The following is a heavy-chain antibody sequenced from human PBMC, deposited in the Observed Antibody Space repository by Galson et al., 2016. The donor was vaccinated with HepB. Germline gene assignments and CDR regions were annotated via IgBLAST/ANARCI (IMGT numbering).Heavy chain of an antibody. J-gene: IGHJ4*02. CDR1: GYTFSDYG. D-gene: IGHD3-22*01. Sequence: SVKVSCKASGYTFSDYGISWVRQAPGQGLEWMGWISVYNGKTNYAQKFQGRVTVTTDSSTSTAYMELSSLRPDDTAVYYCTRGHYYDSSGYYYWGQGTLVTVSS. CDR3: TRGHYYDSSGYYY. V-gene: IGHV1-18*01. CDR2: ISVYNGKT.